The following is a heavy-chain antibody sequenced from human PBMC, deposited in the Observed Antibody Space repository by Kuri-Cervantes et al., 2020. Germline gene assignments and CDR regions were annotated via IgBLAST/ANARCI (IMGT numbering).Heavy chain of an antibody. J-gene: IGHJ6*02. V-gene: IGHV3-33*05. CDR2: ISYDGSNK. Sequence: SCKASGYTFTSYGMHWVRQAPGKGLVWVAVISYDGSNKYYADSVKGRFTISRDNSKNTLYLQMNSLRVEDTAVYFCARGHYGMDVWGQGTTVTVSS. CDR3: ARGHYGMDV. CDR1: GYTFTSYG.